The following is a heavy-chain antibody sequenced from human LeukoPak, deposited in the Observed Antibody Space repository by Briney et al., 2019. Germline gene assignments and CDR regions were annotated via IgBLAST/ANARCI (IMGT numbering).Heavy chain of an antibody. CDR2: IYSGGST. V-gene: IGHV3-53*01. CDR1: GFTVSSNY. J-gene: IGHJ4*02. Sequence: GGSLRLSCAASGFTVSSNYMSWVRQAPGKGLEWVSVIYSGGSTYYADSVKGRFTISRDNSKNTLYLQMNSLRAEDTAVYYCAKDKYSRMFDYWGQGTLVTVSS. CDR3: AKDKYSRMFDY. D-gene: IGHD6-13*01.